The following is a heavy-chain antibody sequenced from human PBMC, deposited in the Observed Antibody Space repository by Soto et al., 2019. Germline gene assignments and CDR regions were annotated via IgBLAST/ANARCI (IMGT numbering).Heavy chain of an antibody. Sequence: GGSLRLSCAASGFTFSSYWMSWVRQAPGKGLEWVANIKQDGSEKYYVDSVKGRFTISRDNAKNSLYLQMNSLRAEDTAVYYCARDLRGYYDIPTDYFDYWGQGTLVTVSS. CDR1: GFTFSSYW. V-gene: IGHV3-7*05. CDR2: IKQDGSEK. CDR3: ARDLRGYYDIPTDYFDY. D-gene: IGHD3-22*01. J-gene: IGHJ4*02.